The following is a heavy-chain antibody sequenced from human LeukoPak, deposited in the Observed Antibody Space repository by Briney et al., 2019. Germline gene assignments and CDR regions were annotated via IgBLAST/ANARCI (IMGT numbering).Heavy chain of an antibody. CDR1: GFTFSSYA. CDR2: ISYDGSNK. J-gene: IGHJ3*02. CDR3: AREHSWAFDI. Sequence: PGGSLRLSCAASGFTFSSYAMHWVRQAPGKGLEWVAVISYDGSNKYYADSVKGRFTISRDNSKNTLYLQMNSLRAEDTAVYYCAREHSWAFDIWGQGTMVTVSS. V-gene: IGHV3-30*04. D-gene: IGHD1-26*01.